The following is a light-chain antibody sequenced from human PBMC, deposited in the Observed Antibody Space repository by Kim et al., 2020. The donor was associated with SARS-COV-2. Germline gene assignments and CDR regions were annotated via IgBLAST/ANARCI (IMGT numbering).Light chain of an antibody. CDR1: SLRSYY. CDR3: NSRDSSGNHLGV. V-gene: IGLV3-19*01. Sequence: LGQTVRITCQGDSLRSYYASWYQQKPGQGPVLVIYGKNNRPSGIPDRFSGSSSGNKASLTITGAQAEDEADYYCNSRDSSGNHLGVFGGGTQLTVL. J-gene: IGLJ3*02. CDR2: GKN.